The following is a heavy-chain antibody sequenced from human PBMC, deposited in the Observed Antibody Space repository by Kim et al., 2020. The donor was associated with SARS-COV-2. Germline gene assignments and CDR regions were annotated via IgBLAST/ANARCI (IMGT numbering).Heavy chain of an antibody. Sequence: GGSLRLSCAASGFTFSTFSMNWVRQAPGKGLEWVAYLSSTSTTIYYADSVKGRFTISRDNAKNSLYLQMSSLKAEDTALYYCARDNRGYGMDIWGQGTTVTVSS. V-gene: IGHV3-48*04. D-gene: IGHD3-10*01. J-gene: IGHJ6*02. CDR2: LSSTSTTI. CDR3: ARDNRGYGMDI. CDR1: GFTFSTFS.